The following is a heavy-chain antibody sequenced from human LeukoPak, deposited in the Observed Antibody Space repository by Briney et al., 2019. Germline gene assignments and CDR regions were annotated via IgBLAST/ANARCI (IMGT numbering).Heavy chain of an antibody. CDR2: INHSGST. CDR1: GGSFSGYY. D-gene: IGHD3-22*01. CDR3: ARNTYYYDSSGYYTDYFVY. V-gene: IGHV4-34*01. J-gene: IGHJ4*02. Sequence: SETLSLTCAVYGGSFSGYYWSWIRQPPGKGLEWIGEINHSGSTNYNPSLKSRVTISVDTSKNQFSLKLSSVTAADTAVYYCARNTYYYDSSGYYTDYFVYWGQGTLVTVSS.